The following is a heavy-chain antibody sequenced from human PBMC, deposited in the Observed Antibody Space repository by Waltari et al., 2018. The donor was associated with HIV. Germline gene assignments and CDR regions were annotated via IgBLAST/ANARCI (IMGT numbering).Heavy chain of an antibody. CDR2: FDPKNGKP. V-gene: IGHV1-24*01. Sequence: HLIQSTSALKRPGASVTISCQLSGYPLSDLSMPWVRQGRGQRLEWMGGFDPKNGKPVYSQRFWGRVSLAEDTSEDTAFLELNRLTSDDTAVYYCVTLYNESPLYSNFWGQGTLVTV. D-gene: IGHD2-15*01. CDR1: GYPLSDLS. CDR3: VTLYNESPLYSNF. J-gene: IGHJ1*01.